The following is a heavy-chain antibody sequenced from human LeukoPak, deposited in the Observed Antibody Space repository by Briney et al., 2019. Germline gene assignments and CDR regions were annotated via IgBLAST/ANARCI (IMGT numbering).Heavy chain of an antibody. D-gene: IGHD3-10*02. CDR2: INSDGSST. CDR1: GFTFSSYW. CDR3: AELGITMIGGV. J-gene: IGHJ6*04. V-gene: IGHV3-74*01. Sequence: PGGSLRLSCAASGFTFSSYWMHWVRQAPGKGLVWVSRINSDGSSTSYADSVKGRFTISRDNAKNSLYLQMNSLRAEDTAVYYCAELGITMIGGVWGKETTVTISS.